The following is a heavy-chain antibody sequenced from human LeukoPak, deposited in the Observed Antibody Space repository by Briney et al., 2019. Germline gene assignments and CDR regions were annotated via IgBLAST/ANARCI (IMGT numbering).Heavy chain of an antibody. CDR2: INPKSGAT. CDR1: GYTFNDYF. V-gene: IGHV1-2*02. J-gene: IGHJ4*02. Sequence: GASVKVSCKASGYTFNDYFLHWVRQAPGQGLEWMGWINPKSGATNYAQKFQGRLTMTWDTSISTAYMKLSGLISDDTAVYYCARPAYCGGGCYFYFDFWGQGTLVTVSS. D-gene: IGHD2-21*02. CDR3: ARPAYCGGGCYFYFDF.